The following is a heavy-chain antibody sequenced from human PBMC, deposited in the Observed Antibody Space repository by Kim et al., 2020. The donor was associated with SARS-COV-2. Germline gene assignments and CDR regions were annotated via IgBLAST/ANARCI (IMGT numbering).Heavy chain of an antibody. CDR3: ATDLRYGSDSY. CDR1: GFTLSRYW. CDR2: IKQDGSEK. Sequence: GGSLRLSCAASGFTLSRYWMTWVRQAPGKGLEWVANIKQDGSEKDYVDSVKGRFTISRDNAKNSLYLQMNSLRAEDTAVYYCATDLRYGSDSYWGQGTLVTVSS. V-gene: IGHV3-7*01. J-gene: IGHJ4*02. D-gene: IGHD3-10*01.